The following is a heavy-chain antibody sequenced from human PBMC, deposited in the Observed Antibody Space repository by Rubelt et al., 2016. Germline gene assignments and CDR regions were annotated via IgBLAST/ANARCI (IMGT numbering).Heavy chain of an antibody. J-gene: IGHJ4*02. Sequence: EVQLVESGGGLVQPGGSLRLSCAASGFTFSSYSMNWVRQAPGKGLEWVSYISSSSSTIYYADSVKGRLTISRDKAKNSLYLQMNSLRDEDTAVYYCATQGYCSSTSCYGAYWGQGTLVTVSS. CDR3: ATQGYCSSTSCYGAY. V-gene: IGHV3-48*02. CDR2: ISSSSSTI. D-gene: IGHD2-2*01. CDR1: GFTFSSYS.